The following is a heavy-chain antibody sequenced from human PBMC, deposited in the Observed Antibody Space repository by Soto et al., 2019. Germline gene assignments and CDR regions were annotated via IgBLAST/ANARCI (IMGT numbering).Heavy chain of an antibody. CDR1: GFTFSSYA. Sequence: GGSLRLSCAASGFTFSSYAMNWVRQAPGKGLEWVSYISSSGSTIYYADSVKGRFTISRDNAKNSLYLQMNSLRAEDTAVYYCARDARLGMVGYYYGMDVWGQGTTVTVSS. V-gene: IGHV3-48*03. CDR2: ISSSGSTI. CDR3: ARDARLGMVGYYYGMDV. D-gene: IGHD2-8*01. J-gene: IGHJ6*02.